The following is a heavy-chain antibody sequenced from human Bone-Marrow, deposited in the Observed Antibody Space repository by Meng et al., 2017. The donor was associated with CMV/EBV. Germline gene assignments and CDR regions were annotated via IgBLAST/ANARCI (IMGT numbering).Heavy chain of an antibody. V-gene: IGHV3-23*01. CDR3: ARAVGATTRWYFDL. D-gene: IGHD1-26*01. J-gene: IGHJ2*01. CDR1: GFTFSSYD. Sequence: ASGFTFSSYDVSWVRQAPGKGLEWVSAISGSGGSTYYADSVKGRFTISRDNSKNTLYLQMNSLRAEDTAVYYCARAVGATTRWYFDLWGRGTLVTVSS. CDR2: ISGSGGST.